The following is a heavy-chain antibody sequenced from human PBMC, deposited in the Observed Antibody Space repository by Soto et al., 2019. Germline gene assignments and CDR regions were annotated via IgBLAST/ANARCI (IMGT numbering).Heavy chain of an antibody. V-gene: IGHV1-69*01. D-gene: IGHD2-15*01. Sequence: QVQLVQSGAEVKKPGSSVKVSCKAPGGTFSSYAISWVRQAPGQGFEGMGGIIPIFGTAKYAQKFQGRVTITADESTSTGYMELSSLRSEDTAVYYCARSQGGSSSLDIYYYYYYGMDVWGQGTTVTVSS. J-gene: IGHJ6*02. CDR1: GGTFSSYA. CDR3: ARSQGGSSSLDIYYYYYYGMDV. CDR2: IIPIFGTA.